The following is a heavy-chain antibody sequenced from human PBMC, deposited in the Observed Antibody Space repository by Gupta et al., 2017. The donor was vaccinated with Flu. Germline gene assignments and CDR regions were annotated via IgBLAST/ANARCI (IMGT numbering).Heavy chain of an antibody. D-gene: IGHD3-10*01. CDR3: ARLWTGGLDP. Sequence: GYTCTAYPIQWVRQAPGQGLEWMGLSNADIGDTKYSQRFQGRVIITSDTSASTAYMELSSLTSEDTAVYFCARLWTGGLDPWGKGTLVTVSS. CDR2: SNADIGDT. CDR1: GYTCTAYP. V-gene: IGHV1-3*01. J-gene: IGHJ5*02.